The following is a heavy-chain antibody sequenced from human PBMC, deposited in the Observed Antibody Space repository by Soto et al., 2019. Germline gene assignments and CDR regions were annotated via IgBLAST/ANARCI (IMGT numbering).Heavy chain of an antibody. Sequence: QVQLVESGGGVVQPGRSLRLSCAASGFTFSSYGMHWVRQAPGKGLEWVAVISYDGSNKYYADSVKGRFTISRDNSKNKLDLQMNSLRAEDTAVYYCAKDRQEGAPFDFWGQGTLVTVSS. CDR3: AKDRQEGAPFDF. CDR1: GFTFSSYG. CDR2: ISYDGSNK. V-gene: IGHV3-30*18. J-gene: IGHJ4*02.